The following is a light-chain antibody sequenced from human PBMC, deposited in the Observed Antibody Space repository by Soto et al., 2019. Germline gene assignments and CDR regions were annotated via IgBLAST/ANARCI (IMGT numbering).Light chain of an antibody. V-gene: IGLV3-21*02. CDR3: QVWDISSIHPVV. Sequence: SYELTQPPSVSVAPGQTARITCGGNNVGSKSVHWYQQKPGQAPVVVVHDDSDRPSGIPERFSGSKSGNTATLTISRVHAGDEADWYCQVWDISSIHPVVFGGGTKLTVL. CDR1: NVGSKS. CDR2: DDS. J-gene: IGLJ2*01.